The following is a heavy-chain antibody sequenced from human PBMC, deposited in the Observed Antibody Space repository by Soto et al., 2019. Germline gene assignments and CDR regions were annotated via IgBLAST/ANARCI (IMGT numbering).Heavy chain of an antibody. CDR3: ARLPGALVVVLYIYRLDGREPMSDVHV. D-gene: IGHD2-15*01. V-gene: IGHV3-30-3*01. CDR2: ISFDGSNK. CDR1: GFTFSYYP. Sequence: GGSLRLSCAASGFTFSYYPMHWVRQAPGKGLEWVAVISFDGSNKYYADSVKGRFTISKDNSKNTLYLQMNSLRGEDTAVYYCARLPGALVVVLYIYRLDGREPMSDVHVSGKTPTVTVS. J-gene: IGHJ6*03.